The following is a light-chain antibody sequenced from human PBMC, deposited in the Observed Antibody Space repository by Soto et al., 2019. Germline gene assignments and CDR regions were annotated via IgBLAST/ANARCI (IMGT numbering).Light chain of an antibody. Sequence: DIQMTQSPSTLSASVGDRVTITCRASQSVRSWLAWYQQKPGRAPKFLIYDASSLESGVPSRFSGSGSGTEYTLTISNLQPDDFATYYCQQYDKYPLTFGGGTKVEI. J-gene: IGKJ4*01. V-gene: IGKV1-5*01. CDR2: DAS. CDR1: QSVRSW. CDR3: QQYDKYPLT.